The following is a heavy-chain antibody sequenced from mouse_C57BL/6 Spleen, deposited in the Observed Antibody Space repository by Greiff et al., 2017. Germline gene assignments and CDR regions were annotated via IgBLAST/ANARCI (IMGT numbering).Heavy chain of an antibody. CDR3: ASRVDSFAY. Sequence: ESGGGLVKPGGSRKLSCAASGFTFSSYAMSWVRQTPEKGLEWVATISDGGSYTYYPDNVKGRFTISRDNAKNNLYLQMSHLKSEDTAMYYCASRVDSFAYWGQGTLVTVSA. J-gene: IGHJ3*01. D-gene: IGHD3-2*01. CDR1: GFTFSSYA. CDR2: ISDGGSYT. V-gene: IGHV5-4*03.